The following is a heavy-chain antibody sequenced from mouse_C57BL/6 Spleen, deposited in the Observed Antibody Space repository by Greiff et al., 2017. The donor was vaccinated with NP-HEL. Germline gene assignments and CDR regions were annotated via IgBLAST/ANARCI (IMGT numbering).Heavy chain of an antibody. V-gene: IGHV1-18*01. CDR1: GYTFTDYN. J-gene: IGHJ1*03. D-gene: IGHD2-5*01. Sequence: EVKVVESGPELVKPGASVKIPCKASGYTFTDYNMDWVKQSHGKSLEWIGDINPNNGGTIYNQKFKGKATLTVDKSSSTAYMELRSLTSEDTAVYYCARCYYSNYWYFDVWGTGTTVTVSS. CDR2: INPNNGGT. CDR3: ARCYYSNYWYFDV.